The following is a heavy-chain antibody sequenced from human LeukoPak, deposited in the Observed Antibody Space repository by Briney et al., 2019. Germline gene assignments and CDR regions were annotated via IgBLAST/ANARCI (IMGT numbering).Heavy chain of an antibody. Sequence: ASVKVSCKASGYTFTSYAMHWVRQAPGQRLEWMGWINAGNGNTKYSQKFQGRVTITRDTSASTAYMELSSLRSEDPAVYYCARVGCGGHCYSYFDYWGQGTLVTVSS. CDR3: ARVGCGGHCYSYFDY. D-gene: IGHD2-21*02. CDR1: GYTFTSYA. CDR2: INAGNGNT. V-gene: IGHV1-3*01. J-gene: IGHJ4*02.